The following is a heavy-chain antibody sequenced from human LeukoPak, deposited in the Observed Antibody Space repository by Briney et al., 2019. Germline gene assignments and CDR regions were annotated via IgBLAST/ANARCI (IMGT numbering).Heavy chain of an antibody. CDR2: ISGSGGST. J-gene: IGHJ4*02. Sequence: GGSLRLSCAASGFTFSSYAMSWVRQAPGKGLEWVSAISGSGGSTYYADSMKGRFTISRDNSKNTLYLQMNSLRAEDTAVYYCAKDDTVPMYYFDYWGQGTLVTVSS. CDR3: AKDDTVPMYYFDY. CDR1: GFTFSSYA. V-gene: IGHV3-23*01. D-gene: IGHD4-17*01.